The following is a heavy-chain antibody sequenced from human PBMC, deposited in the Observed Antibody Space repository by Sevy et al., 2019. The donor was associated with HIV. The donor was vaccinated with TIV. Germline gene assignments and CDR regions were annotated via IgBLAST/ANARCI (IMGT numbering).Heavy chain of an antibody. V-gene: IGHV3-15*01. Sequence: GGSLRLSCAASGFTFSSAWMSWVRQAPGKGLEWLGRIKSKTDGGTTDYAAPVKGRFTISRDDSKNTLYLQMNSRKTEDTAVYFCTSGYDLHWGQGTLVTVSS. D-gene: IGHD5-12*01. J-gene: IGHJ4*02. CDR2: IKSKTDGGTT. CDR3: TSGYDLH. CDR1: GFTFSSAW.